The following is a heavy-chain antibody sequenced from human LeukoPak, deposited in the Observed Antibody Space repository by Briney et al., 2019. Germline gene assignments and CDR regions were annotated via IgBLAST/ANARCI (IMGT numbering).Heavy chain of an antibody. D-gene: IGHD2-2*01. J-gene: IGHJ5*02. V-gene: IGHV3-11*04. CDR1: GFTFSDYY. CDR2: ISSSGSTI. CDR3: AREREYQLLWAWFDP. Sequence: GGSLRLSCAASGFTFSDYYMSWIRQAPGKGLEWVSYISSSGSTIYYADSVKGRFTISRDNAKNSLYLQMNSLRAEDTAVCYCAREREYQLLWAWFDPWGQGTLVTVSS.